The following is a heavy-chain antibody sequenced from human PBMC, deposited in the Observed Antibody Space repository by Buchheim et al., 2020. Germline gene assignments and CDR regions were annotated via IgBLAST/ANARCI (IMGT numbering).Heavy chain of an antibody. J-gene: IGHJ4*02. D-gene: IGHD3-22*01. Sequence: QVQLVESGGGVVQPGRSLRLSCAVSGFTFSSYGMHWVRQAPGKGLEWVAVISYDGSKKYYADSVKGRFTISRDNSKNRLYLQMSSLRAEDTAVYYCAKGFASRNYYDSSLFDYWGQGTL. CDR1: GFTFSSYG. CDR2: ISYDGSKK. V-gene: IGHV3-30*18. CDR3: AKGFASRNYYDSSLFDY.